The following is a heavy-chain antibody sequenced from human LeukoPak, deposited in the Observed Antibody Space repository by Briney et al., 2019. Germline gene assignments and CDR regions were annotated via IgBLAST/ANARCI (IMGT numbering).Heavy chain of an antibody. D-gene: IGHD6-6*01. CDR1: GYSFTSYW. CDR2: IYPDDSET. CDR3: ASGNWAARIFDY. V-gene: IGHV5-51*01. Sequence: GGSLKISCKGSGYSFTSYWIGWVRQMPGKGLEWMGIIYPDDSETRYSPSFQGQVTMSADKSISSAYLQWSSLKASDTAMYYCASGNWAARIFDYWGQGTLVTVSS. J-gene: IGHJ4*02.